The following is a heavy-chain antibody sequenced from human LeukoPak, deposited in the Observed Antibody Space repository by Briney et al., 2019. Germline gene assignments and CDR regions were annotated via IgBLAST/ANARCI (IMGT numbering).Heavy chain of an antibody. J-gene: IGHJ4*02. CDR1: GGSISSFY. V-gene: IGHV4-59*08. D-gene: IGHD3-22*01. Sequence: SETLSLTCTVSGGSISSFYWSWIRQPPGKGLEWIGSIFYSGSPNFHPSLKSRVTTSVDTSRNQFSPKLSSVTAADTAMYYCARTLAFYSSGFDYWGQGVLVTVSS. CDR2: IFYSGSP. CDR3: ARTLAFYSSGFDY.